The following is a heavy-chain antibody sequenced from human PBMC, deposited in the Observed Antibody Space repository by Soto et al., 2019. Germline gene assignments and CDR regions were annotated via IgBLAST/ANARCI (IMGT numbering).Heavy chain of an antibody. CDR3: ARSPHCSSTSRYANAFDI. CDR2: ISAYNGNT. J-gene: IGHJ3*02. Sequence: ASVKVSCKASGYSFTNYDIHWVRQAAGLGLEWMGWISAYNGNTNYAQKLQGRVTMTTDTSTSTAYMELRSLRSEDTAVYYCARSPHCSSTSRYANAFDIWGQGTMVTVSS. V-gene: IGHV1-18*01. D-gene: IGHD2-2*01. CDR1: GYSFTNYD.